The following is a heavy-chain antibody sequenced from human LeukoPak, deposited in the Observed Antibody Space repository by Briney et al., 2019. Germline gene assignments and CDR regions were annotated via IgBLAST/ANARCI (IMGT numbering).Heavy chain of an antibody. CDR3: AIGDGGTLDY. CDR1: GFTFSSYA. CDR2: ISYDGSNK. V-gene: IGHV3-30*04. J-gene: IGHJ4*02. D-gene: IGHD2-15*01. Sequence: GRSLRLSCAASGFTFSSYAMHWVRQAPGKGLEWVAVISYDGSNKYYADSVKGRFTISRDNSKNTLYLQMNSLRAEDTAVYYCAIGDGGTLDYWGQGTLVTVSS.